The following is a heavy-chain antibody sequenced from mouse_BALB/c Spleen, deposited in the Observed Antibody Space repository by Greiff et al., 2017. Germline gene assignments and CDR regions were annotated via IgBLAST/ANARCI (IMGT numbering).Heavy chain of an antibody. D-gene: IGHD1-1*01. CDR1: GYTFTNYW. CDR2: IYPGGGYT. Sequence: VQLQESGAELVRPGTSVKISCTASGYTFTNYWLGWVKQRPGHGLEWIGYIYPGGGYTNYNEKFKGKATLTAETSSSTAYMQLSSLTSEDSAVYFCATGANYDVDRYLDVWGAGTTVTVSS. V-gene: IGHV1-63*02. J-gene: IGHJ1*01. CDR3: ATGANYDVDRYLDV.